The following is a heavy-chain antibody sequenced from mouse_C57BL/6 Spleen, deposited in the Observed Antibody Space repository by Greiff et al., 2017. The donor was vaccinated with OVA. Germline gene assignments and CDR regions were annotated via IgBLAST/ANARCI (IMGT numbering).Heavy chain of an antibody. D-gene: IGHD2-10*02. CDR2: IYPGSGNT. CDR1: GYTFTDYY. CDR3: ARRRYGTHWYFDV. J-gene: IGHJ1*03. Sequence: VQLQQSGAELVRPGASVKLSCKASGYTFTDYYINWVKQRPGQGLEWIARIYPGSGNTYYNEKFKGKATLTAEKSSSTAYMQLSSLTSEDSAVYFCARRRYGTHWYFDVWGTGTTVTVSS. V-gene: IGHV1-76*01.